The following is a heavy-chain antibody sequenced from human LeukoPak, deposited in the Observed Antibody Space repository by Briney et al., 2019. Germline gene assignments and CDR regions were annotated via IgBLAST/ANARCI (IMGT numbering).Heavy chain of an antibody. CDR1: GFTFSNYA. D-gene: IGHD3-22*01. J-gene: IGHJ4*02. Sequence: GGSLRLSCAASGFTFSNYAMSWVRQAPGKGLEWVSGTSGGGCDTSYADSGKGRFTISRDNSKNTLYLQMNSLRAEDTAVYYCAKDGEYYYDSSGYLYWGQGTLVTVSS. CDR3: AKDGEYYYDSSGYLY. V-gene: IGHV3-23*01. CDR2: TSGGGCDT.